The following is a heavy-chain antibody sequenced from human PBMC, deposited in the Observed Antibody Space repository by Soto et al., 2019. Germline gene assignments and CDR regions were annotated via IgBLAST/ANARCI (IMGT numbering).Heavy chain of an antibody. D-gene: IGHD3-9*01. V-gene: IGHV3-13*05. Sequence: EVQLVESGGGLVQPGGSLRLSCAASGFTFSSYDMHWVRQATGKGLEWVSAIGTSGDPYYPGAVKGRFTTSRENAKNSLYIQMNSLRAGDTAVYYCAREARHYDILTGYSGGAFDIWGQGTMVTVSS. CDR2: IGTSGDP. J-gene: IGHJ3*02. CDR3: AREARHYDILTGYSGGAFDI. CDR1: GFTFSSYD.